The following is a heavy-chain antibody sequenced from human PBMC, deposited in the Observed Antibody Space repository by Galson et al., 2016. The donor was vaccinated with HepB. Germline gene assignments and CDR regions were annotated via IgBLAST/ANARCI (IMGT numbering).Heavy chain of an antibody. CDR3: ARGGAVLMTSKAFDI. CDR1: GGSIASSGDFY. V-gene: IGHV4-31*03. CDR2: IYYSGST. J-gene: IGHJ3*02. Sequence: TLSLTCTVSGGSIASSGDFYWTWIRQHPGKGLEWIGYIYYSGSTYYNPSLKSRVTISVDTSKNQFSLKLSSVTAADTAVYYCARGGAVLMTSKAFDIWGQGTMVTVSS. D-gene: IGHD3-16*01.